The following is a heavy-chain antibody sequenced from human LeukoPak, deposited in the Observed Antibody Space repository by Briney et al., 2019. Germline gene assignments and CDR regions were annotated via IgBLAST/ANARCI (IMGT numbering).Heavy chain of an antibody. CDR3: ARYSSGGYFDY. CDR1: GYTFTNYG. Sequence: ASVKVSCKASGYTFTNYGISWVRQAPGQGLEWMGWISAYNGNRNKAQKFQGRLTRTTDTSTSTAYMELRSLRSDDTAVYYCARYSSGGYFDYWGQGTLVTVSS. D-gene: IGHD3-22*01. CDR2: ISAYNGNR. J-gene: IGHJ4*02. V-gene: IGHV1-18*01.